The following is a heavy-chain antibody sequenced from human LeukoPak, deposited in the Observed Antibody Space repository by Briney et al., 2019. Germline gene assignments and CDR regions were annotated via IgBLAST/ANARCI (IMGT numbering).Heavy chain of an antibody. CDR3: ARIPLGYSGAYYFDY. CDR1: RGSIRGSIRSYY. V-gene: IGHV4-4*09. Sequence: SETLSLTCPVSRGSIRGSIRSYYWSWLRQPPGKGLEWIGYISSSGSVNDIPSLSSRVTISVDTSKNQFFLNLSSVSAADTAVYYCARIPLGYSGAYYFDYWGQGTLVTVSP. J-gene: IGHJ4*02. CDR2: ISSSGSV. D-gene: IGHD5-12*01.